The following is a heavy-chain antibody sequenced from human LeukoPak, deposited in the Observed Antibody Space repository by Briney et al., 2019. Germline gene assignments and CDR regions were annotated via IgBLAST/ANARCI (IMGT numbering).Heavy chain of an antibody. V-gene: IGHV3-21*01. D-gene: IGHD5-12*01. J-gene: IGHJ4*02. Sequence: GLEWVXXXXSSSSYIYYADSVKGRFTISRDNAKNSLYLQMNSLRAEDTAVYYCARLSLTRGYSGYLDYWGQGTLVTVSS. CDR3: ARLSLTRGYSGYLDY. CDR2: XXSSSSYI.